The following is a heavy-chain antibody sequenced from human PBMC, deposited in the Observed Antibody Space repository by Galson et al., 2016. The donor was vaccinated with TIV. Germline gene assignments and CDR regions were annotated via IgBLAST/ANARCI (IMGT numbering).Heavy chain of an antibody. CDR2: IWYDGNAK. V-gene: IGHV3-33*07. J-gene: IGHJ4*02. CDR3: ARDGSWSGDPIYGGTRPDF. CDR1: GFTFSNYG. Sequence: SLSLSCATSGFTFSNYGMYWVRQAPGKGLEWVALIWYDGNAKFYADSVKGRFTISRDTSRDTLYLQMNSLSAEDTALYYCARDGSWSGDPIYGGTRPDFWGRGTLVTVSS. D-gene: IGHD3-10*01.